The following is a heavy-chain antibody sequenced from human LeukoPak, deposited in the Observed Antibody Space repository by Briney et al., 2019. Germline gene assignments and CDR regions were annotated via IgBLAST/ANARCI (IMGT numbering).Heavy chain of an antibody. J-gene: IGHJ4*02. CDR3: GKIRLEDSATGY. CDR1: GYTFTTYA. V-gene: IGHV1-18*01. D-gene: IGHD2-15*01. Sequence: ASVKVSCKASGYTFTTYAINWVRQAPGQGLEWMGWISPYNGNTNYAQNLQGRVTMTTDTSTSTAYMELRSLRSDDTAVFYCGKIRLEDSATGYWGQGTLVTVSS. CDR2: ISPYNGNT.